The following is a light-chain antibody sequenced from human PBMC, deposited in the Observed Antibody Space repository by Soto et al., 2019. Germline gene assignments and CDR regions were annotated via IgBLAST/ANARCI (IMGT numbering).Light chain of an antibody. Sequence: DIQMTQSPSSVSAFVGESVTITCHASQRLSQILNWYHQKPGKAPQLLIYSASYLQSGVPSNFSGSGSGTDFTLSIVTLQPEDSGTYFCQQSYRLPLTFGGGTKVEI. V-gene: IGKV1-39*01. CDR1: QRLSQI. J-gene: IGKJ4*01. CDR3: QQSYRLPLT. CDR2: SAS.